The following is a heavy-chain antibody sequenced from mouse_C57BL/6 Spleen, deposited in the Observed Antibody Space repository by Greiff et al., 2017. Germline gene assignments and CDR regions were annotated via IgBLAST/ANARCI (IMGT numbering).Heavy chain of an antibody. CDR1: GYTFTSYW. Sequence: QVQLQQSGAELAKPGASVKLSCKASGYTFTSYWMHWVKQRPGQGLEWIGYINPSSGYTKYNQKFKGKATLTADKSSSTAYMQLSSLTYEDSAVYYCARDGRMDYWGQGTSVTVSS. V-gene: IGHV1-7*01. D-gene: IGHD2-3*01. J-gene: IGHJ4*01. CDR3: ARDGRMDY. CDR2: INPSSGYT.